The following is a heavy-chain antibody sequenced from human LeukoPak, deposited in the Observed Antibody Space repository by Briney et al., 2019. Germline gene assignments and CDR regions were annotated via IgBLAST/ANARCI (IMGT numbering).Heavy chain of an antibody. CDR2: IIPIFGTA. CDR3: STYYYDSSGYYSFDY. D-gene: IGHD3-22*01. CDR1: GYTFTSYG. J-gene: IGHJ4*02. Sequence: ASVKVSCKASGYTFTSYGISWVRQAPGQGLEWMGGIIPIFGTANYAQKFQGRVTITADESTSTAYMELSSLRSEDTAVYYCSTYYYDSSGYYSFDYWGQGTLVTVSS. V-gene: IGHV1-69*13.